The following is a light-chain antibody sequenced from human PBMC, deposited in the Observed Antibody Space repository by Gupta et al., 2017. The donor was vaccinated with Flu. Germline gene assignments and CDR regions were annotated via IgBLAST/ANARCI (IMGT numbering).Light chain of an antibody. Sequence: QSALAQPPSVSGTPGQRITISCSGSNSNIGSNYVYWYQHLPGTTPKLLIYRNSLRPSGVPDRFSAAKSGTSASLAISGLRSEDEAHYYCGAWDDSLGTFWIFGGGTKLTVL. J-gene: IGLJ3*02. CDR3: GAWDDSLGTFWI. CDR2: RNS. CDR1: NSNIGSNY. V-gene: IGLV1-47*01.